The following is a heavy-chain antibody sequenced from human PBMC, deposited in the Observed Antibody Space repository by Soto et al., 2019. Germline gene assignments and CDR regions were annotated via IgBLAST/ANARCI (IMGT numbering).Heavy chain of an antibody. CDR3: AKGVPGISVAGTEYFQH. J-gene: IGHJ1*01. CDR2: IKSDGSST. D-gene: IGHD6-19*01. CDR1: GFTFSSYG. V-gene: IGHV3-74*01. Sequence: GGSLRLSCAASGFTFSSYGLHWVRQAPGKGLVWVSRIKSDGSSTFYADSVKGRFTISRDNAKNTLYIQMNSLRAEDTAVYYCAKGVPGISVAGTEYFQHWGQGTLVTVSS.